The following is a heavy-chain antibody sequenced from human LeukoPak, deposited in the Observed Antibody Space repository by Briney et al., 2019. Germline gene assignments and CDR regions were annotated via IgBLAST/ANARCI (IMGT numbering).Heavy chain of an antibody. CDR1: GGSMSSGGYY. Sequence: SQTLSLTCTVSGGSMSSGGYYWSRIRQHPGKGLEWIGYIYYSGSTYYNPSLKSRVTISVDTSKNQFSLKLSSVTAADTAVYYCARLVSAATGSWFDPWGEGTLVTVSS. D-gene: IGHD3-9*01. J-gene: IGHJ5*02. CDR3: ARLVSAATGSWFDP. CDR2: IYYSGST. V-gene: IGHV4-31*03.